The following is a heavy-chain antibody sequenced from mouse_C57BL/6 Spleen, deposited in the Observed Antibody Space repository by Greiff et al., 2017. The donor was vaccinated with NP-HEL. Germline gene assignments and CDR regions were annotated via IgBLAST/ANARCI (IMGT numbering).Heavy chain of an antibody. CDR1: GFSLSTSGMG. CDR2: IYWDDDK. V-gene: IGHV8-12*01. D-gene: IGHD2-3*01. Sequence: QVTLKECGPGILQSSQTLSLTCSFSGFSLSTSGMGVSWIRQPSGKGLEWLAHIYWDDDKRYNPSLKSRLTISKDTSRNQVFLKITSVDTADTATYYCARRWLLHAMDYWGQGTSVTVSS. CDR3: ARRWLLHAMDY. J-gene: IGHJ4*01.